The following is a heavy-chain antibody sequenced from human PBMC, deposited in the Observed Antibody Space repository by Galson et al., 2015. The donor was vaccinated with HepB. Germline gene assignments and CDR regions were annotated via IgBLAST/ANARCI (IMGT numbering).Heavy chain of an antibody. Sequence: SLRLSCAASGFTVSSNYMSWVRQAPGKGLEWVSVIYSGGSTYYADSVKGRFTISRDNSKNTLYLQMNSLRAEDTAVYYCARAPPRAYDSSGYYAYWGQGTLVTVSS. D-gene: IGHD3-22*01. CDR2: IYSGGST. CDR3: ARAPPRAYDSSGYYAY. CDR1: GFTVSSNY. J-gene: IGHJ4*02. V-gene: IGHV3-66*01.